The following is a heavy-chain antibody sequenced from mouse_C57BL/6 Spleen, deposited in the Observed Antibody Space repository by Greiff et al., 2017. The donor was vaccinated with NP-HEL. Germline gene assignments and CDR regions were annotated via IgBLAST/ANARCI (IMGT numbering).Heavy chain of an antibody. V-gene: IGHV5-6*01. CDR1: GFTFSSYG. CDR2: ISSGGSYT. D-gene: IGHD1-1*01. CDR3: ARQGYYYGSSPYYFDY. J-gene: IGHJ2*01. Sequence: DVQLVESGGDLVKPGGSLKLSCAASGFTFSSYGMSWVRQTPDKRLEWVATISSGGSYTYYPDSVKGRFTISRDNAKNTLYLQMSSLKSEDTAMYYCARQGYYYGSSPYYFDYWGQGTTLTVSS.